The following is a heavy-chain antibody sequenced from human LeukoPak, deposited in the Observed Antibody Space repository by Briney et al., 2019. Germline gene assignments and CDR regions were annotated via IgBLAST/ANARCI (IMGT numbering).Heavy chain of an antibody. J-gene: IGHJ4*02. CDR3: TRGPPYRPGDPSFDY. D-gene: IGHD4-11*01. CDR1: GGSFSGYY. V-gene: IGHV4-34*01. CDR2: INHSGST. Sequence: SETLSVTCAVYGGSFSGYYWSWIRQPPGKGLEWIGEINHSGSTNYNPSLKSRVTISVDTSKNQFSLKLSSVTAADTAVYYCTRGPPYRPGDPSFDYWGQGTLVTVSS.